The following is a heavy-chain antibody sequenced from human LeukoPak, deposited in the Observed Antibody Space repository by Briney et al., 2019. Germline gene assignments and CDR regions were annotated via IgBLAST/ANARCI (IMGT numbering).Heavy chain of an antibody. CDR1: GGTFSSYA. J-gene: IGHJ4*02. CDR2: IIPIFGTA. D-gene: IGHD1-26*01. CDR3: ARDLAPSGSYPDY. V-gene: IGHV1-69*05. Sequence: SVKVSCKASGGTFSSYAISWVRQAPGQGLEWMGRIIPIFGTANYAQKFQGRVTITTDESTSTAYMELSSLRSEDTAVYYCARDLAPSGSYPDYWGQGVLVSVSS.